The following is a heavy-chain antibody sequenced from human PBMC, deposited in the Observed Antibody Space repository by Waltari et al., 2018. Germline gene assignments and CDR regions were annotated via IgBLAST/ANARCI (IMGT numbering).Heavy chain of an antibody. CDR1: GYTFTSSA. Sequence: SGSELKKPGASVKVSCKASGYTFTSSAMNWVRQAPGQGREWMGWINTNTGNPTYAQGFTGRFVFSLDTSVSTAYLQISSLKAEDTAVYYCARGEPIAAEERAFDIWGQGTMVTVSS. CDR2: INTNTGNP. D-gene: IGHD6-13*01. J-gene: IGHJ3*02. CDR3: ARGEPIAAEERAFDI. V-gene: IGHV7-4-1*02.